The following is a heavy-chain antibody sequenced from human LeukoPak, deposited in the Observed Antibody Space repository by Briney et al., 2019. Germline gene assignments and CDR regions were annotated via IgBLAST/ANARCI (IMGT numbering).Heavy chain of an antibody. J-gene: IGHJ4*02. CDR2: FDPEDGEI. CDR1: GYTLTVLS. Sequence: ASVKVSCKVSGYTLTVLSMRWVRQAPGKGLEWMGGFDPEDGEIIYARKFQGRVTITEDTSTDTAYMERSSLSSEDMAVYYCATYNDYGHFSGKWGQGPLDTVSS. D-gene: IGHD4-17*01. CDR3: ATYNDYGHFSGK. V-gene: IGHV1-24*01.